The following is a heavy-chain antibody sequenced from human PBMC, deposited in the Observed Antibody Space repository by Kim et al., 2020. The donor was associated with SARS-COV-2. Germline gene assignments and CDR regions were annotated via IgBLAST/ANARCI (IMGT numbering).Heavy chain of an antibody. CDR1: GVTFSSYG. CDR3: AKEVGYSSSWYSGWVDHYYYYGMDV. V-gene: IGHV3-30*18. J-gene: IGHJ6*02. Sequence: GGSLRLSCAVSGVTFSSYGMHWARQAPGKGLEWVAVISYDGSNKYYADSVKGRFTISRDNSKNTLYLQMNSLRAEDTAVYYCAKEVGYSSSWYSGWVDHYYYYGMDVWGQGTMVTVSS. D-gene: IGHD6-13*01. CDR2: ISYDGSNK.